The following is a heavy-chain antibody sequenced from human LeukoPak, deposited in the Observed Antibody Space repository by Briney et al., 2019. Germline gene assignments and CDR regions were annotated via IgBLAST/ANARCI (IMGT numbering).Heavy chain of an antibody. D-gene: IGHD6-19*01. CDR3: ARDYIAVAGNWFDP. V-gene: IGHV1-2*02. CDR2: INPNSGGT. Sequence: ASVKVSCKASGYTFTGYYMHWVRLAPGQGLEWMGWINPNSGGTNYAQKFQGRVTMTRDTSISTAYMELSRLRSDDPAVYYCARDYIAVAGNWFDPWGQGTLVTVSS. CDR1: GYTFTGYY. J-gene: IGHJ5*02.